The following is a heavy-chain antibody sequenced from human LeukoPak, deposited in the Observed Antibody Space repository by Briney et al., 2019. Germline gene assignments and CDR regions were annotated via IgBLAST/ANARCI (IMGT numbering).Heavy chain of an antibody. D-gene: IGHD2-2*01. CDR2: ISWNSGSI. CDR3: ARDISSPFPQGAFDI. J-gene: IGHJ3*02. V-gene: IGHV3-9*01. CDR1: GFTFDDYA. Sequence: PGRSLRLSCAASGFTFDDYAMHWVRQAPGKGLEWVSGISWNSGSIGYADSVKGRFTISRDNAKNSLYLQMNSLRAEDTAVYYCARDISSPFPQGAFDIWGQGTMVTVSS.